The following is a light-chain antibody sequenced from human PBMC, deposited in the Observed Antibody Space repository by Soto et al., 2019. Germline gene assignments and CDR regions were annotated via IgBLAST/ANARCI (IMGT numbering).Light chain of an antibody. CDR1: QSLSRTY. V-gene: IGKV3-20*01. Sequence: EIVLTQSPGTLSLSPGERATLSCRTSQSLSRTYLAWYQQKPGQAPRLLIYGASTRATGIPDRFSGSGSRTDFTLTINRLEPEDFAVYYCQQYIDSPRTFGQGTKVEVK. CDR2: GAS. CDR3: QQYIDSPRT. J-gene: IGKJ1*01.